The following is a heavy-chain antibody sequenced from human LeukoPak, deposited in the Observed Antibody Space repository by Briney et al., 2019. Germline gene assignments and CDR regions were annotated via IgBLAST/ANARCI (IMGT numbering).Heavy chain of an antibody. V-gene: IGHV3-33*01. D-gene: IGHD2-2*01. CDR2: IWYDGSNK. CDR3: AAIYCSSTNCYAFDY. Sequence: PGGSLRLSCAASGFTFSSYGMHWVRQAPGKGLEWVAVIWYDGSNKFYADSVKGRFTISRDNSKNTLYLQMNSLRAEDTAVYYCAAIYCSSTNCYAFDYWGQGTLVTVSS. CDR1: GFTFSSYG. J-gene: IGHJ4*02.